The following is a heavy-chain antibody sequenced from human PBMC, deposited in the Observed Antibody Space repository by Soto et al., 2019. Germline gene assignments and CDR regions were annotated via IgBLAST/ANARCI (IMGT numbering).Heavy chain of an antibody. Sequence: GESLKISCTGSGYSFTSYWIGWVRQMPGKGLEWMGIIYPGDSDTRYSPSFQGQVTISADKSISTAYLQWSSLKASDTAMYYCARLSIGGNYYYYGMDVWGQGTTVTVSS. CDR2: IYPGDSDT. J-gene: IGHJ6*02. CDR3: ARLSIGGNYYYYGMDV. CDR1: GYSFTSYW. D-gene: IGHD1-26*01. V-gene: IGHV5-51*01.